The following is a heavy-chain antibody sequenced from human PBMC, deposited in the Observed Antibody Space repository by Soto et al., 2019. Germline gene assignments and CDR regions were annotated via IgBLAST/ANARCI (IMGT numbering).Heavy chain of an antibody. J-gene: IGHJ4*02. Sequence: SVKVSCKASGGTFSSYAISWVRQAPGQGLEWMGGIIPIFGTANYAQKFQGRVTITADKSTSTAYMELSSLRSEDTAVYYCARDLGGRYWKPWDYWGQGTRFTVCS. D-gene: IGHD1-26*01. V-gene: IGHV1-69*06. CDR1: GGTFSSYA. CDR3: ARDLGGRYWKPWDY. CDR2: IIPIFGTA.